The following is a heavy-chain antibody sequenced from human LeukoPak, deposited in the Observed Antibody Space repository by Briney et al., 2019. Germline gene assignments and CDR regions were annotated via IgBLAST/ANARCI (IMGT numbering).Heavy chain of an antibody. J-gene: IGHJ4*02. CDR1: GFTFSSYW. Sequence: GGSLRLSCAASGFTFSSYWMSWARQAPGKGLEWVANIKQDGSEKYYVDSVKGRFTISRDNAKNSLYLQMNSLRAEDTAVYYCARDKSYGGNSAFDYWGQGTLVTVSS. V-gene: IGHV3-7*01. CDR3: ARDKSYGGNSAFDY. CDR2: IKQDGSEK. D-gene: IGHD4-23*01.